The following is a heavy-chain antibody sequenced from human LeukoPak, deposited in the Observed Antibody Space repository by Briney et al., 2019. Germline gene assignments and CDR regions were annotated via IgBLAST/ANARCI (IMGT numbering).Heavy chain of an antibody. CDR3: ARGNSNFELNWFDP. D-gene: IGHD4-11*01. V-gene: IGHV4-61*02. J-gene: IGHJ5*02. CDR2: IYTSGST. CDR1: GGSISSGSYY. Sequence: SETLSLTCTVSGGSISSGSYYWSWIRQPAGKGLEWIGRIYTSGSTNYNPSLKSRATISVDTSKNQFSLKLSSVTAADTAVYYCARGNSNFELNWFDPWGQGTLVTVSS.